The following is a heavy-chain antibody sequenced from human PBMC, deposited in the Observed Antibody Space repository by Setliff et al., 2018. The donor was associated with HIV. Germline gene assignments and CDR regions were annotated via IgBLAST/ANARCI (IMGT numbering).Heavy chain of an antibody. CDR1: GYTLTELS. CDR2: FDPEDGET. Sequence: ASVKVSCKVSGYTLTELSMHWVRQAPGKGLEWMGGFDPEDGETIYAQKFQCRVTMTEDTSTDTAYMELNSMRSEDTAVYYCARGHGGYDDSSGPNWFDTWGQGTLGTVSS. CDR3: ARGHGGYDDSSGPNWFDT. J-gene: IGHJ5*02. V-gene: IGHV1-24*01. D-gene: IGHD3-22*01.